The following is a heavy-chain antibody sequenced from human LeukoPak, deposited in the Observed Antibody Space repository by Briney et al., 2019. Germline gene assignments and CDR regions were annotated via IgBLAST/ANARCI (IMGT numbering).Heavy chain of an antibody. Sequence: GGSLRLSCAASGFTFSGYGMHWVRQAPGKGLEWVSSISGSNDNTYYADSVKDRFTISRDNSKNTLSLQMNSLRAEDTAVYYCAKGRGTTVTSAANYWGQGTLVTVSS. J-gene: IGHJ4*02. D-gene: IGHD4-17*01. CDR1: GFTFSGYG. CDR3: AKGRGTTVTSAANY. CDR2: ISGSNDNT. V-gene: IGHV3-23*01.